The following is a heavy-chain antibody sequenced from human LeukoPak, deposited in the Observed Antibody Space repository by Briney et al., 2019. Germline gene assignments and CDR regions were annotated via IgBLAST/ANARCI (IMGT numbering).Heavy chain of an antibody. D-gene: IGHD1/OR15-1a*01. CDR2: INNDGSIT. J-gene: IGHJ3*02. V-gene: IGHV3-74*01. CDR3: ARGWNTTPRSGFDI. CDR1: EFTISRYW. Sequence: GGSLRLSCAASEFTISRYWMHWVRQAPGKGLVWVSNINNDGSITTYADSVKGRFTISRDNVKDTLFLQMNSLGAEDTALYYCARGWNTTPRSGFDIWGLGTMVTVSS.